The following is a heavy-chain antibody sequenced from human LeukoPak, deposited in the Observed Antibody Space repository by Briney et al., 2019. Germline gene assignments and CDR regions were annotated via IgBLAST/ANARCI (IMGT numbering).Heavy chain of an antibody. Sequence: ASVKVSCKASGYTFTSYGISWVRQAPGQGLEWMGWISDYNGNTNYAQKLQGRVTMTTDTSTSTAYMELRSLRSDDTAVYYCARGTFMDYGDYVFIGEFDYWGQGTLVTVSS. CDR3: ARGTFMDYGDYVFIGEFDY. J-gene: IGHJ4*02. CDR1: GYTFTSYG. V-gene: IGHV1-18*01. D-gene: IGHD4-17*01. CDR2: ISDYNGNT.